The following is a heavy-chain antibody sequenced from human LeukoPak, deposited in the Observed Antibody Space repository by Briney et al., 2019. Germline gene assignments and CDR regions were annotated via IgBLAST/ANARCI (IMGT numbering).Heavy chain of an antibody. Sequence: SGPALVKPTRTLTLTCTFSGFSLNASGMCVSWIRQPPGKALEWLARIDWDDDTYYSTSLNTRLTISKDTSKNQVVLTLTNVDPVDTATYYCAHFPSMIRGVIANIYFDHWGQGTLVAVSS. D-gene: IGHD3-10*01. CDR1: GFSLNASGMC. CDR3: AHFPSMIRGVIANIYFDH. J-gene: IGHJ4*02. CDR2: IDWDDDT. V-gene: IGHV2-70*11.